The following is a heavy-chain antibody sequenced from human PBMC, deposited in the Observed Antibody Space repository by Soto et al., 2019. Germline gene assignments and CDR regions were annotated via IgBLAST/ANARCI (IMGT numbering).Heavy chain of an antibody. V-gene: IGHV2-5*02. CDR3: AHIGSMNYVDF. D-gene: IGHD6-25*01. CDR1: GFSLTTSGVG. Sequence: QITLKESGPTLVKPTQTLTLTCTFSGFSLTTSGVGVGWIRQPPGKSLQWLALIYWADDKRYSPSLKSSLTITKHPSISQVVPSMTNMDLVDTATYYCAHIGSMNYVDFWGQGTLVTVSS. CDR2: IYWADDK. J-gene: IGHJ4*02.